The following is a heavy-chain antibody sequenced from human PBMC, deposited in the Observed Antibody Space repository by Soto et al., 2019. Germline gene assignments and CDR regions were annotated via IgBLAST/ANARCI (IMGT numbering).Heavy chain of an antibody. J-gene: IGHJ6*02. CDR2: ISYDGSNK. V-gene: IGHV3-30-3*01. CDR3: ARDAVRETYYDFWSGYYPGGYSYGMDV. CDR1: GFTFSSYA. D-gene: IGHD3-3*01. Sequence: PGGSLRLSCAASGFTFSSYAMHWVRQAPGKGLEWVAVISYDGSNKYYADSVKGRFTISRDNSKNTLYLQMNSLRAEDTAVYYCARDAVRETYYDFWSGYYPGGYSYGMDVWGQGTTVTVSS.